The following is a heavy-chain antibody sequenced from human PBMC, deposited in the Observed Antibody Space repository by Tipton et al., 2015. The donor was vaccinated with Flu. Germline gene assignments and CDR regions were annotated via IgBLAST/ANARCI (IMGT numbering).Heavy chain of an antibody. J-gene: IGHJ5*02. D-gene: IGHD4-11*01. Sequence: TLSLTCTVSGGSIGSFYWNWIRQPPGKGLEWIGYIYNNQYTKYNPSLESRVTISVDTSKNQFSLKLRSVTAADTAVYYCARRDYSNYVSDPKNWFDPWGLGILVTVSS. CDR1: GGSIGSFY. CDR2: IYNNQYT. CDR3: ARRDYSNYVSDPKNWFDP. V-gene: IGHV4-4*09.